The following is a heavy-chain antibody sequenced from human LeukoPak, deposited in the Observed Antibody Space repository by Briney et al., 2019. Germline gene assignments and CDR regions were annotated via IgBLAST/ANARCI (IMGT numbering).Heavy chain of an antibody. D-gene: IGHD3-3*01. CDR3: ARSHSPRHSLAIFGVVKSSRGYYFDY. CDR1: SYSISSGFY. CDR2: IYHSATT. V-gene: IGHV4-38-2*02. Sequence: PSETLSLSCTVSSYSISSGFYWGWIRQPPGKGLEWIGSIYHSATTHYNSSLKSRVTISVDTSKNQLSLKLSSVTAADTAVYYCARSHSPRHSLAIFGVVKSSRGYYFDYWGQGTLVTVSS. J-gene: IGHJ4*02.